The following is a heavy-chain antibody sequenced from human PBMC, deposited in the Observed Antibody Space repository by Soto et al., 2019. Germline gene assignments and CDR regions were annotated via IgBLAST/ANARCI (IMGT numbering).Heavy chain of an antibody. Sequence: PSETLSLTCTVSGVSVSRDYQWIWIRQPPGKGLEWIGHISYSGSPYYHPSLRSRLSISVDTSKNQFSLEVKSVTAADTAVYYCARAWDFWGQGTLVTVSS. CDR3: ARAWDF. D-gene: IGHD1-26*01. CDR1: GVSVSRDYQ. J-gene: IGHJ1*01. V-gene: IGHV4-30-4*01. CDR2: ISYSGSP.